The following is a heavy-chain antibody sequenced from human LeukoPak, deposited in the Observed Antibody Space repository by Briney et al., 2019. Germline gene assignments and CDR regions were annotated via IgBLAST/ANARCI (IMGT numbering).Heavy chain of an antibody. D-gene: IGHD3-22*01. CDR2: IYHSGST. CDR1: GGSISSGGYS. V-gene: IGHV4-30-2*01. Sequence: SETLSLTCAVSGGSISSGGYSWSWLRQPPGKGLEWIGYIYHSGSTYYNPSLKSRVTISVDRSKNQFSLKLSSVTAADTAVYYCAGTYYYDSSGYPAAEYFQHWGQGTLVTVSS. CDR3: AGTYYYDSSGYPAAEYFQH. J-gene: IGHJ1*01.